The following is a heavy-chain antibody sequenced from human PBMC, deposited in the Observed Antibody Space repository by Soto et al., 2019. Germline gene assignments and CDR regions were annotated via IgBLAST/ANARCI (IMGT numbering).Heavy chain of an antibody. CDR2: ISSSSSYI. J-gene: IGHJ6*02. V-gene: IGHV3-21*01. CDR3: ARDEVPAARYYYYYGMDV. CDR1: GFTFSSYS. Sequence: GGSLRLSCAASGFTFSSYSMNWVRQAPGKGLEWVSSISSSSSYIYYADSVKGRFTISRDNAKNSLYLQMNSLRAEDTAVYYCARDEVPAARYYYYYGMDVWGQGTTVTVSS. D-gene: IGHD2-2*01.